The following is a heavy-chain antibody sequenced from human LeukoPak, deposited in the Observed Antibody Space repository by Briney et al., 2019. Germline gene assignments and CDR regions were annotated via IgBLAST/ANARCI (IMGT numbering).Heavy chain of an antibody. CDR3: ARAVSGRIDY. J-gene: IGHJ4*02. D-gene: IGHD6-19*01. V-gene: IGHV4-59*08. CDR2: IYYSGST. Sequence: SETLSLTCTVSGGSISSYYWSWIRQPPGKGLEWTGYIYYSGSTNYNPSLNSRVTISVDTSKNQFSLRLSSVTAADTAIYYCARAVSGRIDYWGQGTLVTVSS. CDR1: GGSISSYY.